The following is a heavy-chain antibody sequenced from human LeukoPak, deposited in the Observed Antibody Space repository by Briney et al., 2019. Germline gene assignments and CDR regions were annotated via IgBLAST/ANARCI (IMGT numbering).Heavy chain of an antibody. CDR1: GFTFSSYA. V-gene: IGHV3-30-3*01. Sequence: GGSLRLSCAASGFTFSSYAMSWVRQAPGKGLEWVAIISYDGSNKYYADSVKGRFTISRDNSKNTLYLQMNSLRAEDTAVYSCAGDLAAAGYFDYWGQGTLVTVSS. J-gene: IGHJ4*02. D-gene: IGHD6-13*01. CDR2: ISYDGSNK. CDR3: AGDLAAAGYFDY.